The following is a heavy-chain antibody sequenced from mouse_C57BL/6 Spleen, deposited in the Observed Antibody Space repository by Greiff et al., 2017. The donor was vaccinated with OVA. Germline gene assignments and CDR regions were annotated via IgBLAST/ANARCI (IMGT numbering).Heavy chain of an antibody. J-gene: IGHJ2*01. Sequence: EVKVEESGGGLVQPGGSMKLSCVASGFTFSNYWMNWVRQYPEKGLEWVAQIRLKSDNYATNYAESVKGRFTISRDDSKSSVYLQMNNLRAEDTGIYYCTDYDSDYWGQGTTLTVSS. V-gene: IGHV6-3*01. CDR3: TDYDSDY. CDR1: GFTFSNYW. D-gene: IGHD2-4*01. CDR2: IRLKSDNYAT.